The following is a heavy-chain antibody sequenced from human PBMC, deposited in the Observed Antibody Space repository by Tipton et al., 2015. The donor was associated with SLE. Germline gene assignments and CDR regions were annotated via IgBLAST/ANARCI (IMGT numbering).Heavy chain of an antibody. CDR2: ITYGGST. V-gene: IGHV4-39*07. CDR3: ARHYCTASSCPDTFDI. Sequence: TLSLTCTVSGAPISSSGYYWGWVLPSPGRGLEWIATITYGGSTLCNPSLKSRVTMSVETSKNQFSLKVNSVTAADTAVYYCARHYCTASSCPDTFDIWGQGTMATVSS. CDR1: GAPISSSGYY. D-gene: IGHD2-8*01. J-gene: IGHJ3*02.